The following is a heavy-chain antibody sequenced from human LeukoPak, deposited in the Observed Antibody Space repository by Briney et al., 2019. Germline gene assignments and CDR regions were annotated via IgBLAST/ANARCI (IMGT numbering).Heavy chain of an antibody. CDR2: INYSGST. CDR3: VLVPPPYTQHF. D-gene: IGHD3-16*01. V-gene: IGHV4-34*01. J-gene: IGHJ4*02. CDR1: GGSLSGHH. Sequence: SETLSLTCAVYGGSLSGHHWTWIRQSPGKRLEWIGEINYSGSTQYNPSLESRVTISVDTSKTQFSLKLSSVTAADTAVYYCVLVPPPYTQHFWGQGALVTLSS.